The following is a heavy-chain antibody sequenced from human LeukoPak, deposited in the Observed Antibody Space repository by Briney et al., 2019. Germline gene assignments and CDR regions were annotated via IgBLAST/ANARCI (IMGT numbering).Heavy chain of an antibody. V-gene: IGHV4-59*08. CDR3: ARHNGGSYSSFDP. D-gene: IGHD1-26*01. Sequence: SETLSLTCTVSGGSISSYYWSWIRQPPGKGLEWIGYIYYSGSTNYNPSLKSRVTISVDTSKNQFSLKLSSVTAADTAVYYCARHNGGSYSSFDPWGPGSLVTVSS. CDR1: GGSISSYY. CDR2: IYYSGST. J-gene: IGHJ5*02.